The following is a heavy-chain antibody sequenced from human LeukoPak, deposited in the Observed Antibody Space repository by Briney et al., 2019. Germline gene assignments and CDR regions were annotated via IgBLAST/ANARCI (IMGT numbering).Heavy chain of an antibody. CDR1: GGSISSSSYY. J-gene: IGHJ4*02. V-gene: IGHV4-39*01. Sequence: SETLSLTCTVSGGSISSSSYYWGWIRQPPGKGLEWIGSIYYSGSTYYNPSLKSRVTISVDTSKNQFSLKLSSVTAADTAVYYCARHARRNTHFDYWGQGTLVTVSS. D-gene: IGHD2-2*02. CDR2: IYYSGST. CDR3: ARHARRNTHFDY.